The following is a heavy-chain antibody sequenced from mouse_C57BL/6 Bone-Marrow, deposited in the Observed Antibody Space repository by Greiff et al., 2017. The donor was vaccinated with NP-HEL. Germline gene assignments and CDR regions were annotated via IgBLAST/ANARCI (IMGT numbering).Heavy chain of an antibody. Sequence: QVQLQQSGAELARPGASVKLSCKASGYTFPSSGISWVKQRTGQGLEWIGEIYPRSGNTYYNEKFKGKATLTADKSSSTAYMELRSLTSEDSAVYFCARGWDYAMDYWGQGTSVTVSS. CDR1: GYTFPSSG. CDR3: ARGWDYAMDY. CDR2: IYPRSGNT. D-gene: IGHD1-1*02. J-gene: IGHJ4*01. V-gene: IGHV1-81*01.